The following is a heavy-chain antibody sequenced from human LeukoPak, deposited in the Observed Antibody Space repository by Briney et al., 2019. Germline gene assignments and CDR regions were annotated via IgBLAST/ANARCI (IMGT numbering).Heavy chain of an antibody. V-gene: IGHV3-48*04. CDR3: ARDQSATGGFDY. D-gene: IGHD3-16*01. CDR2: ISSSSSTI. CDR1: GILFDHYA. J-gene: IGHJ4*02. Sequence: PGGSLRLSCVVSGILFDHYAMNWVRQAPGKGLEWVSYISSSSSTIYYADSVKGRFTISRDNAKNSLYLQMNSLGAEDTAVYYCARDQSATGGFDYWGQGTLVTVSS.